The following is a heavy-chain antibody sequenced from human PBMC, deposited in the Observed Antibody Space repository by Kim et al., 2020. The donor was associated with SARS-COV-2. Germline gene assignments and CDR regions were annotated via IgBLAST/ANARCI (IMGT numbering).Heavy chain of an antibody. Sequence: RGSLRLSCGASGFTFSTYGMNWVRQAPGKGLEWVSSIGSSSSDIYYADSVKGRFTISRDNARNSLYLQMHSLRAEDTAVYYCAREVLASTYAMDVWGQGT. CDR1: GFTFSTYG. D-gene: IGHD2-15*01. V-gene: IGHV3-21*06. CDR2: IGSSSSDI. J-gene: IGHJ6*02. CDR3: AREVLASTYAMDV.